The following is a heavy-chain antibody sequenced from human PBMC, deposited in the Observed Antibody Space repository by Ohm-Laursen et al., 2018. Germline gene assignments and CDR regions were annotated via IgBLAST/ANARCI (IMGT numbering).Heavy chain of an antibody. D-gene: IGHD3/OR15-3a*01. CDR2: ISWNSGSI. Sequence: SLRLSCAASGFTFDDYAMHWVRQAPGKGPEWVSGISWNSGSIGYADSVKGRFTISRDNAKNSLYLQMNSLRAEDTALYYCAKRDSGAFDIWGQGTMVTVSS. CDR3: AKRDSGAFDI. J-gene: IGHJ3*02. CDR1: GFTFDDYA. V-gene: IGHV3-9*01.